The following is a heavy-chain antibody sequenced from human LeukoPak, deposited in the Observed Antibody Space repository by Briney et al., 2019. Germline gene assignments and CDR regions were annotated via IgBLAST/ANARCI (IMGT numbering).Heavy chain of an antibody. D-gene: IGHD2-15*01. CDR1: GFTFSSYS. J-gene: IGHJ4*02. CDR2: ISSSSSYI. V-gene: IGHV3-21*01. CDR3: ARGYCSGGSCYGKFDY. Sequence: GGSLRLSCAASGFTFSSYSMNWVRQAPGKGLEWVSSISSSSSYIYYADSVKGRFTISRDNVKNSLYLQMNSLRAEDTAVYYCARGYCSGGSCYGKFDYWGQGTLVTVSS.